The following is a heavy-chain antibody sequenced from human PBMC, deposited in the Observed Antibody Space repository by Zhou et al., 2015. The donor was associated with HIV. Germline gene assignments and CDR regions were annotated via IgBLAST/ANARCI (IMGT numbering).Heavy chain of an antibody. CDR3: ARDPYYGSGSYYQPSRFDP. V-gene: IGHV1-69*12. D-gene: IGHD3-10*01. Sequence: QVQLVQSGAEVKKPGSSVKVSCKASGGTFSSYAISWVRQAPGQGLEWMGGIIPIFGTEKYAQNLQGRVTITADESTSTVYMELSSLRSEDTAVYYCARDPYYGSGSYYQPSRFDPWGQGTLVTVSS. J-gene: IGHJ5*02. CDR1: GGTFSSYA. CDR2: IIPIFGTE.